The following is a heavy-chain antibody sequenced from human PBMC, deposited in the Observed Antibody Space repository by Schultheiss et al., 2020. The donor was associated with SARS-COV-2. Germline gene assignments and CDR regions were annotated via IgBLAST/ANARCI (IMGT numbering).Heavy chain of an antibody. Sequence: SQTLSLTCAVYGGSFSGYYWIWIRQPPGKGLEWIGSIYYSGSTYYNPSLKSRVTISVDTSKNQFTLNLRSVTAADTAVYFCAGCSSTTAPYYGLDVWGPGTTVTVSS. CDR2: IYYSGST. J-gene: IGHJ6*02. D-gene: IGHD2-2*01. CDR3: AGCSSTTAPYYGLDV. V-gene: IGHV4-34*11. CDR1: GGSFSGYY.